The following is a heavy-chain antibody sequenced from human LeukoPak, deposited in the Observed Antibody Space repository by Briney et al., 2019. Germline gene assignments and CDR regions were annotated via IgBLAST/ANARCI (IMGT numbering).Heavy chain of an antibody. J-gene: IGHJ4*02. CDR3: AGPSIGY. D-gene: IGHD6-6*01. CDR1: GFAFSSYA. Sequence: GGSLRLSCAASGFAFSSYAMHWVRQAPGKGLEWVAVISYDGSNKYYADPVKGRFTISRDNSKNTLYLQMNSLRAEDTAVYYCAGPSIGYWGQGTLVTVSS. CDR2: ISYDGSNK. V-gene: IGHV3-30-3*01.